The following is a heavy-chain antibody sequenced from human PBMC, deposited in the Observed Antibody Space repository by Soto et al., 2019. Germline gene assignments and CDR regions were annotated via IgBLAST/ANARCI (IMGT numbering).Heavy chain of an antibody. J-gene: IGHJ5*02. V-gene: IGHV4-34*01. D-gene: IGHD6-19*01. Sequence: QVQLQQWGAGLLKPSETLSLTCAVYGGSFSGYYWSWIRQPPGKGLEWIGEINHSGSTNYNPSLKTRVRISVDTSKNQFSLKLSSVTAADTAVYYCARQTVAGTVWFDPWGQGTLVTVSS. CDR3: ARQTVAGTVWFDP. CDR2: INHSGST. CDR1: GGSFSGYY.